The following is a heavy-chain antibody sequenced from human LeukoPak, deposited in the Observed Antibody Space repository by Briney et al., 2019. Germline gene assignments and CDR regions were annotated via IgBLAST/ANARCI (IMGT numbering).Heavy chain of an antibody. J-gene: IGHJ4*02. CDR1: GLTFSRYG. CDR2: IWNDGSNK. V-gene: IGHV3-33*01. Sequence: GGSLRLSCAASGLTFSRYGMHWVRQAPGKGLEWVAVIWNDGSNKYYADSVKGRFTISRDNAKNSLYLQMNSLRAEDTAVYYCARELPIDYWGQGTLVTVSS. CDR3: ARELPIDY.